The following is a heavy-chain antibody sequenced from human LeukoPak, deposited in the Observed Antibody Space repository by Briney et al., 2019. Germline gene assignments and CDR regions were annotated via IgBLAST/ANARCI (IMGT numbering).Heavy chain of an antibody. CDR3: AKVLPSCSSPDP. CDR2: ISVSGGNT. CDR1: GFTFSTFG. Sequence: GGSLRLSCAASGFTFSTFGMTWVRQAPGKGLEWVSGISVSGGNTYYADSVKGRFSISRDNSKNTMYLQMNSLRAEDTAVYYCAKVLPSCSSPDPWGQSTGHTVSS. D-gene: IGHD6-6*01. J-gene: IGHJ5*02. V-gene: IGHV3-23*01.